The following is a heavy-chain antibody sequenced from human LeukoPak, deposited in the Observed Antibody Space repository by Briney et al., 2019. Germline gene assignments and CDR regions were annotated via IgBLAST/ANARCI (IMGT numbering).Heavy chain of an antibody. V-gene: IGHV4-4*07. Sequence: SETLSLTCTVSGGSISSYYWSWIRQPAGKGLEWIGRIYTSGSTNYNPSLKSRVTISVDTSKNQFSLKLSSVTAADTAVYYCARDIIDAGDYDFWSGYYYWGQGTLVTVSS. CDR3: ARDIIDAGDYDFWSGYYY. D-gene: IGHD3-3*01. CDR2: IYTSGST. CDR1: GGSISSYY. J-gene: IGHJ4*02.